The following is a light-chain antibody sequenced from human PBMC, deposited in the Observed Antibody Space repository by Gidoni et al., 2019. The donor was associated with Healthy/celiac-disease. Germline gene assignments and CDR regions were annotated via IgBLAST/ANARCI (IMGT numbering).Light chain of an antibody. CDR2: QDS. J-gene: IGLJ2*01. Sequence: SYELTQPPSVSVSPGQTASITCSGDKLGDKYACQYQQKPGQSPVLVIYQDSKRPSGIPERFSGSNSGNTATLTISGTQAMDEADYYCQAWDSSTVVFGGGTKLTVL. CDR3: QAWDSSTVV. V-gene: IGLV3-1*01. CDR1: KLGDKY.